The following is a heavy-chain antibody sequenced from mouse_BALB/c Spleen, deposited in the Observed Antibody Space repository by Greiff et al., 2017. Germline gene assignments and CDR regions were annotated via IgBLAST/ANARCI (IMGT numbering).Heavy chain of an antibody. CDR2: ISYSGST. V-gene: IGHV3-2*02. J-gene: IGHJ2*01. CDR1: GYSITSDYA. Sequence: VQLQQSGPGLVKPSQSLSLTCTVTGYSITSDYAWNWIRQFPGNKLEWMGYISYSGSTSYNPSLKSRISITRDTSKNQFFLQLNSVTTEDTATYYCARNYYGSREYDFDYWGQGTTLTVSS. D-gene: IGHD1-1*01. CDR3: ARNYYGSREYDFDY.